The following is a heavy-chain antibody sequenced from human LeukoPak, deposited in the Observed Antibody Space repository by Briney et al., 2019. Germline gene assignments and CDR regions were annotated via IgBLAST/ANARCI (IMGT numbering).Heavy chain of an antibody. Sequence: PGRSLRLSCEASGFTFSSNSMNWVSQAPRKGLEWVSSISSRSGETYYADSVKGRITISRDNAKNSLYLQMNSLRAEDTAVYYCASRFPSAGRFGPLRGTRIDYWGQGTLVTVSS. J-gene: IGHJ4*02. CDR2: ISSRSGET. D-gene: IGHD3-10*01. CDR3: ASRFPSAGRFGPLRGTRIDY. V-gene: IGHV3-21*01. CDR1: GFTFSSNS.